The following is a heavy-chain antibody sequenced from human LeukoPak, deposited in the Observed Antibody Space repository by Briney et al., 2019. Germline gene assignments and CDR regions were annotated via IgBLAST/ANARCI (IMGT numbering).Heavy chain of an antibody. CDR2: ISTSSRST. D-gene: IGHD3-10*01. CDR1: GFTFSGFS. J-gene: IGHJ4*02. V-gene: IGHV3-48*01. CDR3: ARSAVRGVACDY. Sequence: PGGSLRLSCTASGFTFSGFSMPWVRQAPGKGLEWLSYISTSSRSTYYADSVKGRFTISRDNAKNTLFLDMHSLRPGDSAVYYCARSAVRGVACDYWGQGTLLTVSS.